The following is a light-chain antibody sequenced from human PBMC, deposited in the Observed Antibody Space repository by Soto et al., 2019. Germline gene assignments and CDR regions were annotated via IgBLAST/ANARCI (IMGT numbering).Light chain of an antibody. CDR1: QSVSSSY. CDR2: GTS. J-gene: IGKJ1*01. Sequence: EIVLTQSPGTLSLFPGERATLSCRASQSVSSSYLAWYQQKPGQAPRLLIYGTSSRATGIPDRFSGSGSGTDFTLTISRLEPEDFAVYYCKHYGGSPRTLCQGTKVDIK. CDR3: KHYGGSPRT. V-gene: IGKV3-20*01.